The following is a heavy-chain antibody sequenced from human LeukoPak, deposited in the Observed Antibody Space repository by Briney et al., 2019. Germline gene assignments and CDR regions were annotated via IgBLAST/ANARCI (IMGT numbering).Heavy chain of an antibody. CDR1: GGTFSSYA. V-gene: IGHV1-69*13. J-gene: IGHJ5*02. D-gene: IGHD2-2*01. CDR2: IIPIFGTA. CDR3: ARDGIVVVPAATFGKNWFDP. Sequence: ASVKVSCKASGGTFSSYAISWVRQAPGQGLEWMGGIIPIFGTANYAQKFQGRVTITADESTSTAYMELSSLRSEDTAVYYCARDGIVVVPAATFGKNWFDPWGQGTLVTVSS.